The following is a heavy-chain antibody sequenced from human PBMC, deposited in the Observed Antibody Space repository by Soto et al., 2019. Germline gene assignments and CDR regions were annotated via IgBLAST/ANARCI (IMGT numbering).Heavy chain of an antibody. CDR3: AKDRVGGTFYTPLGF. CDR1: GFNFDNYG. D-gene: IGHD1-7*01. J-gene: IGHJ4*02. CDR2: ITYDGSNK. V-gene: IGHV3-30*18. Sequence: LRLSFQASGFNFDNYGMHWVRQAPGKGLEWVAVITYDGSNKYYADSVKGRFTISRDNSKNTLSLHLNTLKPEDTAVYHCAKDRVGGTFYTPLGFWGQGTLVTVSS.